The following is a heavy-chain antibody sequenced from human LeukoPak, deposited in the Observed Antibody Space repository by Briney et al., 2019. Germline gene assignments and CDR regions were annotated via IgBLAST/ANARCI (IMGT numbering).Heavy chain of an antibody. CDR3: AKAVGYSYDLDAFDI. CDR1: GFTFSSYA. CDR2: ISGSGGST. J-gene: IGHJ3*02. Sequence: GGSPRLSCAASGFTFSSYAMSWVRQAPGKGLEGVSAISGSGGSTYYADSVKGRFTISRDNSKNTLYLQMNSLRAEDTAVYYCAKAVGYSYDLDAFDIWGQGTMVTVSS. D-gene: IGHD5-18*01. V-gene: IGHV3-23*01.